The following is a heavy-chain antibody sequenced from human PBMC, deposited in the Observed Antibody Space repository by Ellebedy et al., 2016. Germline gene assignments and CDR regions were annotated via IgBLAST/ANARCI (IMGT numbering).Heavy chain of an antibody. Sequence: GGSLRLSXAASGFTFSSYWMHWVRQAPGKGLVWVSRINSDGSSTSYADSVKGRFTISRDNAKNTLYLQMNSLRAEDTAVYYCARGIGVGATCWFDPWGQGTLVTVSS. CDR3: ARGIGVGATCWFDP. J-gene: IGHJ5*02. D-gene: IGHD1-26*01. CDR1: GFTFSSYW. CDR2: INSDGSST. V-gene: IGHV3-74*01.